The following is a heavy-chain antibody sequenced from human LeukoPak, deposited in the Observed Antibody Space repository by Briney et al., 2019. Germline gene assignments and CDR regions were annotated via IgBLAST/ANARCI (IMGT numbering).Heavy chain of an antibody. Sequence: GGSLRLSCAASGFTFSSYAMHWVRQAPGKGLEWVAVISYDGSNKYYAESMKGRFTISRDNSKSTLFLQMNSLRVEDTAVYYCTKVRSGSSSWALRVFDYWGQGALVTVSS. CDR2: ISYDGSNK. J-gene: IGHJ4*02. CDR3: TKVRSGSSSWALRVFDY. CDR1: GFTFSSYA. V-gene: IGHV3-30-3*01. D-gene: IGHD6-13*01.